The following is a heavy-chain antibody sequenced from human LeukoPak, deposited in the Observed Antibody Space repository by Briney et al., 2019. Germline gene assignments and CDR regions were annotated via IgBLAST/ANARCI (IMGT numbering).Heavy chain of an antibody. V-gene: IGHV1-69*05. Sequence: SVKVSCKASGGTFSSYAISWVRQAPGQGLEWMGRIIPIFGTANYAQKFQGRVTITTDESTGTAYMELSSLRSEDTAVYYCARSYSSSWGNDAFDIWGQGTMVTVSS. CDR1: GGTFSSYA. CDR3: ARSYSSSWGNDAFDI. CDR2: IIPIFGTA. D-gene: IGHD6-13*01. J-gene: IGHJ3*02.